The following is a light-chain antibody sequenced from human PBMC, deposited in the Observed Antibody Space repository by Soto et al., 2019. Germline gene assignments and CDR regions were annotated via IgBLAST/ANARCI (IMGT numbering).Light chain of an antibody. Sequence: QLVLTQPPSASGTPGQRVTISCSGSSSNIGSNTVNWYQQLPGTAPKLLIYSNNQRPSGVPDRFSGSKSGTSASLAISGLQSEHEADYYCGAWDDSLNGVVFGGGTKLTVL. CDR3: GAWDDSLNGVV. CDR1: SSNIGSNT. V-gene: IGLV1-44*01. CDR2: SNN. J-gene: IGLJ2*01.